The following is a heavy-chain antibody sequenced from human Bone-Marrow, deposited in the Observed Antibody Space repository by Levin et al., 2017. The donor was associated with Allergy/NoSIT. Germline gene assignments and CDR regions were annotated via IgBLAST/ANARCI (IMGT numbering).Heavy chain of an antibody. V-gene: IGHV1-8*01. CDR2: MNPNSGNT. J-gene: IGHJ6*02. D-gene: IGHD6-6*01. CDR3: ARAWGYSSSSGSQDYYYGMDV. CDR1: GYTFTSYD. Sequence: ASVKVSCKASGYTFTSYDINWVRQATGQGLEWMGWMNPNSGNTGYAQKFQGRVTMTRNTSISTAYMELSSLRSEDTAVYYCARAWGYSSSSGSQDYYYGMDVWGQGTTVTVSS.